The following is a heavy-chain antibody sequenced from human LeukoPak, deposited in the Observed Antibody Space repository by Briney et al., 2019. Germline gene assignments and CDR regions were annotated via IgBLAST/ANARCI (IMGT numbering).Heavy chain of an antibody. D-gene: IGHD3-22*01. CDR1: GFTFSSYW. CDR2: VNADGTNT. V-gene: IGHV3-74*01. J-gene: IGHJ4*02. Sequence: PGGSLRLSCTASGFTFSSYWMHWVRQAPGKGLVWVSRVNADGTNTIYADSVKGRFTISRDNSKNTLYLQMNSLSAEDTAVYYCAKSRGYYYEKSGPADYWGQGTLVTVSS. CDR3: AKSRGYYYEKSGPADY.